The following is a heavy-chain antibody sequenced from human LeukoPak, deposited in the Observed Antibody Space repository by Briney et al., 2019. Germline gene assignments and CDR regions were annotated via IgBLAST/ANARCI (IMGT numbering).Heavy chain of an antibody. CDR3: ARDPRIQLWSDAFDI. CDR1: GGSISSYY. Sequence: PSETLSLTSTVSGGSISSYYWSWIRQPPGKGLEWIGYIYYSGSTNYNPSLKSRVTISVDTSKNQFSLKLSSVTAADTAVYYCARDPRIQLWSDAFDIWGQGTMVTVSS. CDR2: IYYSGST. D-gene: IGHD5-18*01. V-gene: IGHV4-59*01. J-gene: IGHJ3*02.